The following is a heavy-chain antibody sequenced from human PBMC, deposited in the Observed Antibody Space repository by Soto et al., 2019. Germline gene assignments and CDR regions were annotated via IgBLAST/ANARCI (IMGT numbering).Heavy chain of an antibody. J-gene: IGHJ6*02. CDR2: ISYDGSNK. CDR1: GFNFSSYG. D-gene: IGHD6-6*01. V-gene: IGHV3-30*18. CDR3: AKDGWQLVNPDYYYYYYGMDV. Sequence: GGSLRLSCAASGFNFSSYGMHWVRQAPGKGLEWVAVISYDGSNKYYADSVKGRFTISRDNSKNTLYLQMNSLRAEDTAVYYCAKDGWQLVNPDYYYYYYGMDVWGQGTTVTVSS.